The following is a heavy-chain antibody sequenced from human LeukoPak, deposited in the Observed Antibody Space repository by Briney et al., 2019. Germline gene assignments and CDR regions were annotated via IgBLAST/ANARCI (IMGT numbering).Heavy chain of an antibody. D-gene: IGHD3-9*01. Sequence: SDTLSLTCTVSGDSLSGHFWSWFRRPPGKGLESIGYIHSSGSTNYNPSYKSRVTVSLEMSKNQFSLSLSSVTAADTAVYYCARDPGDTDWYNFDFWGQGILVTVSS. CDR1: GDSLSGHF. J-gene: IGHJ4*02. V-gene: IGHV4-59*11. CDR2: IHSSGST. CDR3: ARDPGDTDWYNFDF.